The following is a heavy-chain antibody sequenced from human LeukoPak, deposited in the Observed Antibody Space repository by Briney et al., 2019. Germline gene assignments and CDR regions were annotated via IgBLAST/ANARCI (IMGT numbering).Heavy chain of an antibody. D-gene: IGHD3-22*01. V-gene: IGHV1-46*01. CDR1: GYSFTSYY. CDR3: ARDPPIQQDSSDSSGYYPRYYFDY. Sequence: GESLKISCKGSGYSFTSYYMHWVRLAPGQGLEWMGIINPSGGSTGYAQKFQGRVTMTRDTSTSTVYMELSSLRSEDTAVYYCARDPPIQQDSSDSSGYYPRYYFDYWGQGTLVTVSS. CDR2: INPSGGST. J-gene: IGHJ4*02.